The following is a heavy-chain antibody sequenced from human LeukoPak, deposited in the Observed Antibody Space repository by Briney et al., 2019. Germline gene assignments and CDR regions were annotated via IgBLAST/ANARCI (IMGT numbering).Heavy chain of an antibody. CDR3: ARDHYVWGSYRHFDY. CDR2: IYYSGST. Sequence: PSETLSLTCTVSGGSISSSSYYWGWIRQPPGKGLEWIGSIYYSGSTYYNPSLKSRVTISVDTSKNQFSLKLSSVTAADTAVYYCARDHYVWGSYRHFDYWGQGTLVTVSS. J-gene: IGHJ4*02. V-gene: IGHV4-39*01. D-gene: IGHD3-16*02. CDR1: GGSISSSSYY.